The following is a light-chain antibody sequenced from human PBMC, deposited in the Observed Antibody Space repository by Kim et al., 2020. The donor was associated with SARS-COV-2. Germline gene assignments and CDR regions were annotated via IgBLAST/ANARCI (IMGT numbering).Light chain of an antibody. CDR2: DAS. V-gene: IGKV1-5*01. CDR1: QSISIW. Sequence: ASVRDRVTITCRASQSISIWLAWYQQKPGKPLNLLIYDASSLASGVPSRFSGTGSGTEFTLTISSLQPDDFATYYCQQYNTYPWTFGQGTKVDIK. J-gene: IGKJ1*01. CDR3: QQYNTYPWT.